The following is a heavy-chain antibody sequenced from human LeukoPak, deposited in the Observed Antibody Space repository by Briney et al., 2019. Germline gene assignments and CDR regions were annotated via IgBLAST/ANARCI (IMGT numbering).Heavy chain of an antibody. J-gene: IGHJ6*01. D-gene: IGHD3-10*01. CDR2: INPNSGGT. CDR1: GYTFTGYY. Sequence: ASVKVSCKASGYTFTGYYMHWVRQAPGQGLEWMGWINPNSGGTNYAQKFQGRVTMTRDTSISTAYMELSRLRSDDTDVYYCARDQDCYGSGSYGDVWGQGTTVSVCS. V-gene: IGHV1-2*02. CDR3: ARDQDCYGSGSYGDV.